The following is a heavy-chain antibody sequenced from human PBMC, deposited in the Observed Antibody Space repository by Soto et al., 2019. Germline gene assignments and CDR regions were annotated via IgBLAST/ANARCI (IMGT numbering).Heavy chain of an antibody. CDR1: GGTFSSYT. CDR2: IIPIIGIA. Sequence: QVQLVQSGAEVKKPGSSVKVSCKASGGTFSSYTISWVRQAPGQGLEWMGRIIPIIGIANYAQKFQGRVTITADKSTSTAYMELSSLRSEDTAVYYCAAGAVAGTQYFQHWGQGTLVTVSS. V-gene: IGHV1-69*02. CDR3: AAGAVAGTQYFQH. D-gene: IGHD6-19*01. J-gene: IGHJ1*01.